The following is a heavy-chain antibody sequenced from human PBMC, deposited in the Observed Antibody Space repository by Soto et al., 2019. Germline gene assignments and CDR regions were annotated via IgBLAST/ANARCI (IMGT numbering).Heavy chain of an antibody. CDR1: GFMFSSYW. D-gene: IGHD4-17*01. J-gene: IGHJ4*02. Sequence: PGGSLRLSCAASGFMFSSYWMNWVRQAPGKGLEWVANIKQDGSEKYYVDSVRGRFTISRDNARNSLYLQMNSLRAEDTAVYYCASSYAHWGQGTLVTVSS. V-gene: IGHV3-7*05. CDR2: IKQDGSEK. CDR3: ASSYAH.